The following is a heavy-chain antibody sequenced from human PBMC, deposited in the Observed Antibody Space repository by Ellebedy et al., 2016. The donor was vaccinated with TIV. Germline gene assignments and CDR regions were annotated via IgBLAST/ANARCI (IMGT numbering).Heavy chain of an antibody. CDR1: GGSTSSSSYY. V-gene: IGHV4-39*07. J-gene: IGHJ6*02. Sequence: MPSETLSLTCTVSGGSTSSSSYYWGWVRQPPGKGLEYIGSIYYTGRAYYHSSLTSRITMSIDTSKNQFSLKMTSVTAADTAVYYCARVSGDYYFVMDVWGQGTTVTVSS. CDR3: ARVSGDYYFVMDV. CDR2: IYYTGRA. D-gene: IGHD1-26*01.